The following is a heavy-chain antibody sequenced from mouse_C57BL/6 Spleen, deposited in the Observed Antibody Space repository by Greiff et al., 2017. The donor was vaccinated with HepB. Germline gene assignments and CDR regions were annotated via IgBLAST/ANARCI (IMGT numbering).Heavy chain of an antibody. J-gene: IGHJ3*01. V-gene: IGHV5-9-1*02. CDR1: GFTFSSYA. D-gene: IGHD2-5*01. CDR2: ISSGGDYI. Sequence: EVHLVESGEGLVKPGGSLKLSCAASGFTFSSYALSWVRQTPEKRLEWVAYISSGGDYIYYADPVKGRFTISRDNARNTLYLQMSSLKSEDTAMYYCTRDSSNYVLAYWGQGTLVTVSA. CDR3: TRDSSNYVLAY.